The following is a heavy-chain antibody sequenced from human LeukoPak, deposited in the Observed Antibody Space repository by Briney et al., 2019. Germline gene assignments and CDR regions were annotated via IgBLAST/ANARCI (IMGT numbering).Heavy chain of an antibody. V-gene: IGHV1-69*05. Sequence: SVKVSXKASGGTFSSYAISWMRQAPGQGLEWIGRIIPIFGTANYAQRFQGRVTITTDESTSTAYMELSSLRSEDTAVYYCASYDSSGYYRHDGYFDLWGRGTLVTVSS. CDR3: ASYDSSGYYRHDGYFDL. D-gene: IGHD3-22*01. CDR1: GGTFSSYA. CDR2: IIPIFGTA. J-gene: IGHJ2*01.